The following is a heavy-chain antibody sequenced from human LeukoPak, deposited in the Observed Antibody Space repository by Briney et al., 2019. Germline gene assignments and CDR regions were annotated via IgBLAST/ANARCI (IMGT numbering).Heavy chain of an antibody. CDR1: GYTFTSYA. Sequence: ASVKVSCKASGYTFTSYAMNWVRQAPGQGLEWMGWINTSTGNPTYAQGFTGRFVFSLDTSVSTAYLQISSLKAEDTAVYYCARDAPAPAPYGMDVWGQGTTVTVSS. V-gene: IGHV7-4-1*02. J-gene: IGHJ6*02. CDR2: INTSTGNP. CDR3: ARDAPAPAPYGMDV.